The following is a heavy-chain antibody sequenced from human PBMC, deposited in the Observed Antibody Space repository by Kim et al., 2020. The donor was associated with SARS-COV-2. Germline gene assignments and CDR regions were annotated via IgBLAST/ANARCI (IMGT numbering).Heavy chain of an antibody. CDR3: ARRLSGSTGDGMDV. J-gene: IGHJ6*02. Sequence: GGSLRLSCAASGFTFSSYRMNWVRQAPGKGLEWVSSISSSSDYIYYADSVKGRFTISRDNAKNSLYLQMNNLRAADTAVYYCARRLSGSTGDGMDVWGQGTTVTVSS. V-gene: IGHV3-21*01. CDR2: ISSSSDYI. CDR1: GFTFSSYR. D-gene: IGHD3-10*01.